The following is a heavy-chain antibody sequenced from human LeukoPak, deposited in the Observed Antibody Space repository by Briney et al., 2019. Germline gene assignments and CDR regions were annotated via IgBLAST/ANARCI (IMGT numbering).Heavy chain of an antibody. V-gene: IGHV3-53*01. J-gene: IGHJ4*02. Sequence: PGGSLRLSCAASGVTVSGDYMSWVRQAPGKGLEWVSFIYNDGRTQHTDSVKGRFTISRDNSKNTLYLQMNSLRAGDTAVYYCARWYCSSTNCYYDYWGQGTLVTVSS. CDR3: ARWYCSSTNCYYDY. CDR1: GVTVSGDY. D-gene: IGHD2-2*01. CDR2: IYNDGRT.